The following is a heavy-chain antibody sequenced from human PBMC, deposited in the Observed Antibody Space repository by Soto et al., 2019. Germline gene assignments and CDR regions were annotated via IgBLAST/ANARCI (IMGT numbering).Heavy chain of an antibody. CDR1: VGSISSSSYY. J-gene: IGHJ4*02. V-gene: IGHV4-39*01. CDR3: ARQGRYYNDSSGYYVDY. D-gene: IGHD3-22*01. Sequence: QLQLQESGPGLVKPSETLSLTCTVSVGSISSSSYYWGWIRQPPGKVLEWIGSIFYTGSTYHNPSLKSRVTISVDTSKNQFSLKLSSVTAADTAVYYCARQGRYYNDSSGYYVDYWGQGTLVTVSS. CDR2: IFYTGST.